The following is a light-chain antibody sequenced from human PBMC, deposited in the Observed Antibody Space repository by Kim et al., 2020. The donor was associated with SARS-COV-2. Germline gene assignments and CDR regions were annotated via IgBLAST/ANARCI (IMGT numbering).Light chain of an antibody. Sequence: GQSVTISCTGTSSDVGSYNRVSWYQHPPGTAPKLMIYEVSNRPSGVPDRFSGSKSGNTASLTISGLQAEDEADYYCTSYTSSSTVVFGGGTKVTVL. CDR2: EVS. CDR1: SSDVGSYNR. CDR3: TSYTSSSTVV. V-gene: IGLV2-18*02. J-gene: IGLJ2*01.